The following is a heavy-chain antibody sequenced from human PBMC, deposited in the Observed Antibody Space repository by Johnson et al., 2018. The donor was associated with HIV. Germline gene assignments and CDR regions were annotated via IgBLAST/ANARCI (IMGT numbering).Heavy chain of an antibody. CDR3: AGSPSEWDAFDI. J-gene: IGHJ3*02. V-gene: IGHV3-30*04. CDR1: GFTFSSYA. CDR2: IWYDGSNK. D-gene: IGHD3-3*01. Sequence: QVQLVESGGGVVQPGRSLRLSCAASGFTFSSYAMHWVRQAPGKGLEWVAVIWYDGSNKYYVDSVKGRFTISRDNAKNSLYLQMNSLRAEDTAVYYCAGSPSEWDAFDIWGQGTMVTVSS.